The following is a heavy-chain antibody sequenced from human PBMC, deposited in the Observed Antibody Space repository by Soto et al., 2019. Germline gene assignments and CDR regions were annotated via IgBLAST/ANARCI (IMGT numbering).Heavy chain of an antibody. J-gene: IGHJ3*02. D-gene: IGHD1-20*01. V-gene: IGHV3-48*01. CDR1: GFTFSEYS. Sequence: GGSLRLSCAASGFTFSEYSMKWVRPAPGKGLEWISYIRGSRSTIDYADSVKGRFTISRDTPKSTLYLQMNSLRAEDTATYFCARDYKWNHDVGVVGATAAFDISGQGTLVTVSS. CDR3: ARDYKWNHDVGVVGATAAFDI. CDR2: IRGSRSTI.